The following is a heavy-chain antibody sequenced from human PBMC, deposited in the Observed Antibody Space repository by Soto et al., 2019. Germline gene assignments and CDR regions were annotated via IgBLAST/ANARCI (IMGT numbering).Heavy chain of an antibody. D-gene: IGHD3-10*01. CDR1: GGSFDDFY. CDR3: ARGQLVWYGDLTPYHRDMDV. J-gene: IGHJ6*02. CDR2: ISHDGGT. Sequence: QVQLQQWGAGLLRPSETLSLTCAFYGGSFDDFYWSWVRQSPGKGLEWVGGISHDGGTNYSPSLASRASISVDTSKNQLSLHLRSVPAADTGLYYCARGQLVWYGDLTPYHRDMDVWGQGTTVTVSS. V-gene: IGHV4-34*02.